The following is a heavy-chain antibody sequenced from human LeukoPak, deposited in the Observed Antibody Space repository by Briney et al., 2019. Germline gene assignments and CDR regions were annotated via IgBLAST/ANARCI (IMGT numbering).Heavy chain of an antibody. CDR2: INPISGGT. J-gene: IGHJ4*02. Sequence: SSVKVSCTASGYSFTYYNMQWLRQAPGQGLEWMGWINPISGGTIYAQKFQGRVTMTRDTSISTAYMELSRLRSDDMAVYYCARDGHFDNWGQGTLVTVPS. V-gene: IGHV1-2*02. CDR1: GYSFTYYN. CDR3: ARDGHFDN.